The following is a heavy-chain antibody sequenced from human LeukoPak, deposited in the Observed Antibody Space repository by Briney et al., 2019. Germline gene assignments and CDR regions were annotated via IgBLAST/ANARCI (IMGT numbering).Heavy chain of an antibody. CDR2: IYYSGST. Sequence: SQTLSLTCTVSGGSISSGDYYWSWIRQPPGKGLEWIGYIYYSGSTYYNPSLKSRVTISVGTSKIHFSLKLSSVTAADTALYYCASSRRYYYDSSGYYAFDIWGQGTMVTVSS. CDR3: ASSRRYYYDSSGYYAFDI. J-gene: IGHJ3*02. V-gene: IGHV4-30-4*08. CDR1: GGSISSGDYY. D-gene: IGHD3-22*01.